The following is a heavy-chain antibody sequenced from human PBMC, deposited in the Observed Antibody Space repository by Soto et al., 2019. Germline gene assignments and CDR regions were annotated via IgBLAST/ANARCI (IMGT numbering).Heavy chain of an antibody. D-gene: IGHD5-18*01. J-gene: IGHJ4*02. Sequence: RLVESGGGLVQPGESLRLSCAASAFTFSSYWMSWVRQAPGKGLEWVANIKQDGSEKYYVDSVKGRFTISRDNAKNSLYLQMNSLGADDTAVYYCARVGGYSYGTGGYWGQGTLVTVSS. V-gene: IGHV3-7*03. CDR3: ARVGGYSYGTGGY. CDR1: AFTFSSYW. CDR2: IKQDGSEK.